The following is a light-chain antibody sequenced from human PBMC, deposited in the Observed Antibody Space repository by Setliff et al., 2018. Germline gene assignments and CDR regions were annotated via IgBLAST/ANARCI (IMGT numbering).Light chain of an antibody. CDR1: DVGSSTF. J-gene: IGLJ1*01. V-gene: IGLV2-8*01. CDR3: SSYAGTNNPYV. Sequence: QSALTQPPSASGSPGQSLTTAWELDRDVGSSTFVSWYQQHPGKAPKLLIYEISKRPSGVPDRFSGSKSGNTASLTVSGLQAEDEADYYCSSYAGTNNPYVFGSGTKVTVL. CDR2: EIS.